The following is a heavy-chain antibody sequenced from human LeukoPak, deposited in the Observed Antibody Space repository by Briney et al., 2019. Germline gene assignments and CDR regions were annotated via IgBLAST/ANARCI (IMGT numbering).Heavy chain of an antibody. Sequence: PGGSLRLSCAASGFTFSSYSMNWVRQAPGKGLEWVSSISSSSSYIYYADSVKGRFTISRDNAKNSLHLQMNSLRAEDTAVYYCARDRGITGTTAHYYMDVWGKGTTVTVSS. D-gene: IGHD1-20*01. CDR2: ISSSSSYI. V-gene: IGHV3-21*01. CDR3: ARDRGITGTTAHYYMDV. CDR1: GFTFSSYS. J-gene: IGHJ6*03.